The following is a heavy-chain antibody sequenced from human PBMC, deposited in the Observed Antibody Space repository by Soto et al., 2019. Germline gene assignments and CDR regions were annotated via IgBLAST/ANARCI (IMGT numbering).Heavy chain of an antibody. CDR1: GYTFTSYG. CDR2: ISAYNGNT. J-gene: IGHJ6*02. Sequence: GASVKVSCKASGYTFTSYGISWVRQAPGQGLEWMGWISAYNGNTNYAQKLQGRVTMTTDTSTSTAYMELRSLRSDDTAVYYCASSDSVYQSGLGPQAAAGTHIESSGWPYYYYYYGMDVWGQGTTVTVSS. CDR3: ASSDSVYQSGLGPQAAAGTHIESSGWPYYYYYYGMDV. V-gene: IGHV1-18*01. D-gene: IGHD6-13*01.